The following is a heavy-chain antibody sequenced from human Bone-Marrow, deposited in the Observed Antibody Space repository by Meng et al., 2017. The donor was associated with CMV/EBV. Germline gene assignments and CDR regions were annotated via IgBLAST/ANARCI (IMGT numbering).Heavy chain of an antibody. CDR3: VKDDSSGWGDY. J-gene: IGHJ4*02. CDR2: ISGSGGST. Sequence: GESLKISCAASGFTFSSYAMSWVRQAPGKGLEWVSAISGSGGSTYYADSVKGRFTISKDYSKNTLYLQMNSLRAEDTAVYYCVKDDSSGWGDYWGQGTLVTVSS. CDR1: GFTFSSYA. V-gene: IGHV3-23*01. D-gene: IGHD6-13*01.